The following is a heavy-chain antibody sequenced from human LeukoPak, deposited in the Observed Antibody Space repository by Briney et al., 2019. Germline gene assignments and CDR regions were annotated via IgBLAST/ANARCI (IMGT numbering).Heavy chain of an antibody. CDR2: INHSGST. V-gene: IGHV4-34*01. Sequence: PSETLSLTCAVYGGSFSGYYWSWIRQPPGKGLEWIGEINHSGSTNYNPSLKSRVTISVDTSKNQFSLKLSSVTAADTAVYYCARGRRRDYFDYWGRGTLVAVSS. CDR3: ARGRRRDYFDY. J-gene: IGHJ4*02. CDR1: GGSFSGYY.